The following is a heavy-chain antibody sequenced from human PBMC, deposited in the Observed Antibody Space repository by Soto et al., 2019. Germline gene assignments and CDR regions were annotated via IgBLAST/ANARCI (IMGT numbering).Heavy chain of an antibody. CDR1: GFTFSSYG. V-gene: IGHV3-33*01. Sequence: QVQLVESGGGVVQPGRSLRLSCAASGFTFSSYGMHWVRQAPGKGLEWVAVIWYDGSNKYYADSVKGRFTISRDNSKNTLYLQMNSLTAEDTAVYYCARNYGDNYYYYGMDVWGQGTTVTVSS. CDR2: IWYDGSNK. CDR3: ARNYGDNYYYYGMDV. D-gene: IGHD4-17*01. J-gene: IGHJ6*02.